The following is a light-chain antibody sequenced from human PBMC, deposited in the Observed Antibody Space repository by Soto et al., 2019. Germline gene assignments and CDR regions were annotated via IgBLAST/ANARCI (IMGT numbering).Light chain of an antibody. V-gene: IGLV1-44*01. CDR2: NND. Sequence: QSVLTQPPSASGTPGQRVTISCSGSSSNIGSHTVNWYQQLPGTAPKLLIYNNDQRPSGVPDRFSGSKSGTSASLAISRLQSEDEADYYCAVWDDSLNVLVFGGGTKLTVL. J-gene: IGLJ2*01. CDR1: SSNIGSHT. CDR3: AVWDDSLNVLV.